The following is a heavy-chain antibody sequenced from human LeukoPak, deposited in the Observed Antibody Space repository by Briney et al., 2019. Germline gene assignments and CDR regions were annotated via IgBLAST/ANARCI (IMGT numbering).Heavy chain of an antibody. CDR2: IGTAGDT. V-gene: IGHV3-13*01. D-gene: IGHD1-26*01. CDR1: GFTFSSYD. CDR3: ARGSEGIVGATTAGFDY. J-gene: IGHJ4*02. Sequence: GGSLRLSCATSGFTFSSYDMHWVRQATGKGLEWVSAIGTAGDTYYPGSVKGRFTISRENAKNSLYLQMNSLRAGDTAVYYCARGSEGIVGATTAGFDYWGQGTLVTVSS.